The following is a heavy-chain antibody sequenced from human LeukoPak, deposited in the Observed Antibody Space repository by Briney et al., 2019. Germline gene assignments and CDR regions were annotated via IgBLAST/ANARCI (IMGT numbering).Heavy chain of an antibody. J-gene: IGHJ4*02. V-gene: IGHV4-31*03. CDR3: ATTSGGYYDNSGYYDY. D-gene: IGHD3-22*01. CDR2: IYYSGST. Sequence: SETLSLTCTVSGGSISSGGYYWSWIRQHPGKGLEWIGYIYYSGSTYYNPSLKSRVTISVDTSKNQFSLKLSSVTAADTAVYYCATTSGGYYDNSGYYDYWGQGTLVTVSS. CDR1: GGSISSGGYY.